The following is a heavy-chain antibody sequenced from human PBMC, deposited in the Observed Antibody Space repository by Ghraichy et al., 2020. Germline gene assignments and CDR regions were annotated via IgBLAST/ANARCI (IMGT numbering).Heavy chain of an antibody. CDR1: GFIVSTYN. D-gene: IGHD5-18*01. J-gene: IGHJ4*02. CDR3: MRGGSYGRPEY. Sequence: GGSLRLSCAASGFIVSTYNMNWVRQAPGKGLECVSYMSSSSSSIHYADSVKGRFTISRDNAKTLLYLQMNSLRAEDTAVYYCMRGGSYGRPEYWGQGNLVTVSS. CDR2: MSSSSSSI. V-gene: IGHV3-48*01.